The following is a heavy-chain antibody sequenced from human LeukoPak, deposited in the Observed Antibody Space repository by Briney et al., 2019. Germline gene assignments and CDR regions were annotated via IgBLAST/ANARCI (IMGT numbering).Heavy chain of an antibody. V-gene: IGHV4-30-4*01. CDR1: GGSISSGNYY. CDR3: ARDFKGMTTIDY. CDR2: IYYSGST. J-gene: IGHJ4*02. D-gene: IGHD1-1*01. Sequence: PSETLSLTCTVSGGSISSGNYYWTWIRQPPGKGLEWIGHIYYSGSTYYNPSLKSRVTISVDTSRNQFSLKLNSVTAADTAVYYCARDFKGMTTIDYWGQGTLVTVSS.